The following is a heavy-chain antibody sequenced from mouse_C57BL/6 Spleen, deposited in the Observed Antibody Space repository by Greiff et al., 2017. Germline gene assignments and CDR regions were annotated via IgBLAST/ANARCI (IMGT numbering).Heavy chain of an antibody. Sequence: EVQGVESGGGLVKPGGSLKLSCAASGFTFSDYGMHWVRQAPEKGLEWVAYISRGSSTIYYADTVKGRFTISRDNAKNTLFLQMTSLRSEDTAMYYCARGSSGPFAYWGQGTLVTVSA. CDR1: GFTFSDYG. CDR2: ISRGSSTI. D-gene: IGHD3-2*02. J-gene: IGHJ3*01. V-gene: IGHV5-17*01. CDR3: ARGSSGPFAY.